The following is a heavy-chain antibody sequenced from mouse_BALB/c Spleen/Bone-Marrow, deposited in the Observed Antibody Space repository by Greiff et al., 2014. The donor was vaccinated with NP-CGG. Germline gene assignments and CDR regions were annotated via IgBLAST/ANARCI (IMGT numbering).Heavy chain of an antibody. CDR2: TNPGSGGT. Sequence: QVQLQQPGAELVRPGTSVKVSCKASGYAFTNYLIEWVKQRPGQGLEWIGVTNPGSGGTNYNEKFKGKATLTADKSSSTAYMQLSSLTSDDSAVYFCARWDYAMDYWGQGTSVTVSS. CDR1: GYAFTNYL. CDR3: ARWDYAMDY. V-gene: IGHV1-54*01. J-gene: IGHJ4*01.